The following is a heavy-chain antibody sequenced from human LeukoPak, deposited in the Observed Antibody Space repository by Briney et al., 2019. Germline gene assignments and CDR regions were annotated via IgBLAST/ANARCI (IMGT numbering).Heavy chain of an antibody. J-gene: IGHJ6*03. CDR1: GYSISSGYY. CDR3: ARGRGYCSSTSCYKRGYYYYYMDV. D-gene: IGHD2-2*02. V-gene: IGHV4-38-2*01. CDR2: IYHGGST. Sequence: SETLSLTCADSGYSISSGYYWGWIRQPPGKGLEWIGSIYHGGSTYYNPSLKSRVTISVDTAKNHFSLKLSSVTAADTAVYYCARGRGYCSSTSCYKRGYYYYYMDVWGKGTTVTVSS.